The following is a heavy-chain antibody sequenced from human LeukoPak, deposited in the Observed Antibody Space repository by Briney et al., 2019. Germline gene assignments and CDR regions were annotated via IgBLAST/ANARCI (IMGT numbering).Heavy chain of an antibody. Sequence: GASVKVSCKASGYTFTGYYLFWVRQAPGQGLGWMGWINPNSGATKYAQNFQGRVTLTSDTSIRTTYMELSSLRSDDTAVYYCARDERYSYGDNHYPDLGFWGQGTPVTVSS. CDR1: GYTFTGYY. CDR2: INPNSGAT. D-gene: IGHD4/OR15-4a*01. CDR3: ARDERYSYGDNHYPDLGF. V-gene: IGHV1-2*02. J-gene: IGHJ4*02.